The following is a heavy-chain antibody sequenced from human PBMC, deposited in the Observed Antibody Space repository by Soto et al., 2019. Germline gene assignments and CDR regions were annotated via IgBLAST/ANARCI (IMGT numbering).Heavy chain of an antibody. V-gene: IGHV3-30*19. D-gene: IGHD5-12*01. CDR3: ARDQYSGYDPEPTW. J-gene: IGHJ4*02. Sequence: PGGSLRLSCAASGFTFSSYGMHWVRQAPGKGLQWVAFISYDGSNKYYADSVTGRFTITRDTSASTAYMELSSLRSEDTAVYYCARDQYSGYDPEPTWWGQGTLVTVSS. CDR2: ISYDGSNK. CDR1: GFTFSSYG.